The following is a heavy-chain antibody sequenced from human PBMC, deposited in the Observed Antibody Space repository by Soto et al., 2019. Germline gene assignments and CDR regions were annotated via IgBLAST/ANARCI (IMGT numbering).Heavy chain of an antibody. D-gene: IGHD5-12*01. CDR3: ARDGDGYNSHWYFDL. CDR2: IIPIFGTA. Sequence: GASVKVSCKASGGTFSSYAISWVRQAPGQGLEWMGGIIPIFGTANYAQKFQGRVTITADKSTSTAYMGLSSLRSEDTAVYYCARDGDGYNSHWYFDLWGRGTLVTVSS. V-gene: IGHV1-69*06. CDR1: GGTFSSYA. J-gene: IGHJ2*01.